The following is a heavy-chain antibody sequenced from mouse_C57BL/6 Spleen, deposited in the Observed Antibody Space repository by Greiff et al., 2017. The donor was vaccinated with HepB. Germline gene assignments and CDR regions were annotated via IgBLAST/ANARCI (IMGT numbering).Heavy chain of an antibody. D-gene: IGHD1-1*01. CDR3: ARDLSYYGSSPFAY. CDR2: ISGGGGNT. Sequence: EVLLVESGGGLVKPGGSLKLSCEASGFTFSSYTMSWVRQTPEQGLEWVATISGGGGNTYYTDSVKGRFTISRDNAKITLYMQMSSLRSEDTALYYEARDLSYYGSSPFAYWGQGTLVTVSS. J-gene: IGHJ3*01. CDR1: GFTFSSYT. V-gene: IGHV5-9*01.